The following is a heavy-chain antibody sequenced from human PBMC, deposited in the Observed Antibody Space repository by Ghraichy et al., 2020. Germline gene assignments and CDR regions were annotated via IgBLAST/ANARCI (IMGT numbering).Heavy chain of an antibody. CDR2: IYYSGNT. V-gene: IGHV4-59*01. CDR1: GDSISSFY. D-gene: IGHD5-12*01. J-gene: IGHJ6*03. Sequence: SQTLSLTCTVSGDSISSFYWSWIRQPPGKGLEWIGYIYYSGNTNYNPSLKSRVTISVDTSKNQFSLKLSSVTAADTAVYYCAREGAGGSDFSPYYYYMDVWGKGTTVTVSS. CDR3: AREGAGGSDFSPYYYYMDV.